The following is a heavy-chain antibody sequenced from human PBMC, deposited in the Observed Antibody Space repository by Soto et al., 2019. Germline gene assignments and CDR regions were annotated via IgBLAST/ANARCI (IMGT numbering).Heavy chain of an antibody. D-gene: IGHD4-4*01. CDR2: IYHSGNT. V-gene: IGHV4-31*03. Sequence: SETLSLTCTVSGGPITSGDYCWSWIRQHPGKGLEWLGHIYHSGNTYYSPSLKSRISMSVDTSTNQFSLNLYSVTAADTAVYYCARGNFGYDYWGQGAQVT. CDR1: GGPITSGDYC. CDR3: ARGNFGYDY. J-gene: IGHJ4*02.